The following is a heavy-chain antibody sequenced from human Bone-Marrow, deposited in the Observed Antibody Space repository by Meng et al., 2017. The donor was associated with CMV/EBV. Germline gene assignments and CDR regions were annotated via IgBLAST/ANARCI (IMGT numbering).Heavy chain of an antibody. J-gene: IGHJ3*01. CDR3: AKWGHYDLGAFDL. D-gene: IGHD3-3*01. CDR2: IYSGGTNT. Sequence: GGSLRLSCAASGSTFSSYVMSWVRQIPGKGLEWISLIYSGGTNTYYADSVKGRFTISRDNSKNTLYLQMNSLRPEDTALYYCAKWGHYDLGAFDLWGQGPMVTGSS. CDR1: GSTFSSYV. V-gene: IGHV3-23*03.